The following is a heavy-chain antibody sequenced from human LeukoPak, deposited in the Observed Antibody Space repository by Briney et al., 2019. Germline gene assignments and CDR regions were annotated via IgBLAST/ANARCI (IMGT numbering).Heavy chain of an antibody. CDR1: GGSFSGYY. CDR3: ARGSVNFDI. CDR2: INHSGST. V-gene: IGHV4-34*01. J-gene: IGHJ3*02. Sequence: SETLSLTCAVYGGSFSGYYWSWIRQPPGKGLEWIGEINHSGSTNYNPSLKSRVTISVDTSKNQFSLKLSSVTAADTAAYYCARGSVNFDIWGQGTMVTVSS.